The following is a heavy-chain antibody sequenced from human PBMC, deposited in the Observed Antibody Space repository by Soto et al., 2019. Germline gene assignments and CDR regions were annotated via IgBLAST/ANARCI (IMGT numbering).Heavy chain of an antibody. CDR3: AKELQRGMDV. CDR1: GYTFSVYH. J-gene: IGHJ6*02. CDR2: VHPNSGGT. Sequence: ASVKVSCKAPGYTFSVYHMHWVRQAPGQGLEWMGWVHPNSGGTNYAQSFEGRVTMTRDTSINTAYMELSRLTPDDTAVYYCAKELQRGMDVWGQGTTVTVSS. D-gene: IGHD4-4*01. V-gene: IGHV1-2*02.